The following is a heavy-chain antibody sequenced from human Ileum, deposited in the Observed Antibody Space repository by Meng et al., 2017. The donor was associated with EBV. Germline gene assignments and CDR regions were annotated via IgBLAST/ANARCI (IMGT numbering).Heavy chain of an antibody. CDR3: ARNVPGTSAYYD. Sequence: QVPLQGSGPALVKPSDTLPLPGAVSGYSIRSTNWWGWIRQPPGKGLEWIGYIYYSGSTSYNPSLKSRVTMSVDTSKNQFSLNLNSVTAVDTAVYYCARNVPGTSAYYDWGQGTLVTVSS. J-gene: IGHJ4*02. D-gene: IGHD3-22*01. CDR2: IYYSGST. CDR1: GYSIRSTNW. V-gene: IGHV4-28*01.